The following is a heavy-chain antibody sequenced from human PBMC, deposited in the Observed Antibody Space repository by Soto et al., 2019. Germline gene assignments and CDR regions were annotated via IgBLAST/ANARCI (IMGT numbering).Heavy chain of an antibody. CDR2: INHSGST. V-gene: IGHV4-34*01. D-gene: IGHD2-15*01. CDR3: ARGRRLYCSGGSCLGGFGY. CDR1: GGSFSGYY. Sequence: QVQLQQWGAGLLKPSETLSLTCAVYGGSFSGYYWSWIRQPPGKGLEWIGEINHSGSTNYNPSLKSRVTISVDTSKNQFSLKLSSVTAADTAVYYCARGRRLYCSGGSCLGGFGYWGQGTLVTVSS. J-gene: IGHJ4*02.